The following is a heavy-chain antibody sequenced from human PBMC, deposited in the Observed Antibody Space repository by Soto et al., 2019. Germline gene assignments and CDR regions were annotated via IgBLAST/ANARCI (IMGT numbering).Heavy chain of an antibody. Sequence: PSETLSLTCTVSGGSISSSSYYWGWIRQPPGKGLEWIGSIYYSGSTYYNPSLKSRVTISVDTSKNQFSLKLSSVTAADTAVYYCARVATKVNNYYFYYYLDVWGKGTTVTVSS. CDR3: ARVATKVNNYYFYYYLDV. CDR2: IYYSGST. J-gene: IGHJ6*03. V-gene: IGHV4-39*01. D-gene: IGHD5-12*01. CDR1: GGSISSSSYY.